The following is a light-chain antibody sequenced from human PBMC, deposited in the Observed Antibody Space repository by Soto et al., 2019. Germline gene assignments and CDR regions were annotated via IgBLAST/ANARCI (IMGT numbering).Light chain of an antibody. CDR3: QQRRRA. Sequence: EIVLTQSPATLSLSPGERATLSCRASQSVSSYLAWYQQKPGQAPRLLIYDASNRATGIPARFSGSGSGTYFTLTISSLEPEDFAVYYCQQRRRAFGQGTKAEIK. CDR2: DAS. V-gene: IGKV3-11*01. CDR1: QSVSSY. J-gene: IGKJ1*01.